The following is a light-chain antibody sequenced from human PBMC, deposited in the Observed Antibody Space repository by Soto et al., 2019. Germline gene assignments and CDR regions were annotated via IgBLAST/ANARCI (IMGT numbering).Light chain of an antibody. Sequence: QSVLTQPPSASGTPGQRVTISCSGSRSNIGNNAVSWYQQFPGTAPKLLIYNNNQRPSGVPDRFSGSKSGTSASLAISGLQSEDAPYYHCATWDDSLNARGVFGGGTKLTVL. J-gene: IGLJ3*02. V-gene: IGLV1-44*01. CDR1: RSNIGNNA. CDR3: ATWDDSLNARGV. CDR2: NNN.